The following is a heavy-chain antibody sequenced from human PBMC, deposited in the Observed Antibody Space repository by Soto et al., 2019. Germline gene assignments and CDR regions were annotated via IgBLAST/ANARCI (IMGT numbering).Heavy chain of an antibody. CDR3: ARRWGEGRVDY. CDR2: IYHSGST. V-gene: IGHV4-4*02. J-gene: IGHJ4*02. D-gene: IGHD3-10*01. CDR1: GGSISSSNW. Sequence: QVQLQESGPGLVKPSGTLSLTCAVSGGSISSSNWWSWVRQPPGKGLQWIGEIYHSGSTNYSPSLKRRVTISVDKSRNQFPLKLGSVTAADTAVYYCARRWGEGRVDYWGQGTLVTVSS.